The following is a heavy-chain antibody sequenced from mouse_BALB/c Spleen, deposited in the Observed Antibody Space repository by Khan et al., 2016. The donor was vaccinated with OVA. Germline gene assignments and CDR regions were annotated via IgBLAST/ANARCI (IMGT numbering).Heavy chain of an antibody. CDR1: GYTFTSYY. V-gene: IGHV1S81*02. J-gene: IGHJ3*01. Sequence: QVQLQQPGAELVKPGASVKISCKASGYTFTSYYIYWVKQRPGQGLEWIGGINPTNGGSHFNEKFKNKATLTEDKSSSTAYRQLSSLTSEDYAVYYCARSGYGNPFAYWGQGTLVTVSA. CDR2: INPTNGGS. CDR3: ARSGYGNPFAY. D-gene: IGHD2-1*01.